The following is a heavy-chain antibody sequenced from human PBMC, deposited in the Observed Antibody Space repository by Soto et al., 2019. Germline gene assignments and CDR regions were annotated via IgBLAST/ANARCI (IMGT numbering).Heavy chain of an antibody. CDR1: GFTISSYA. CDR2: ISGSGGST. Sequence: GGSMRLSCAASGFTISSYAMSWVSKAPGKGLEWVSAISGSGGSTYYADSVKGRFTISRDNSKNTLYLQMNSLRAEDTAVYYCAKESGDYYDSSGNDYWGQGTLVTVSS. V-gene: IGHV3-23*01. J-gene: IGHJ4*02. CDR3: AKESGDYYDSSGNDY. D-gene: IGHD3-22*01.